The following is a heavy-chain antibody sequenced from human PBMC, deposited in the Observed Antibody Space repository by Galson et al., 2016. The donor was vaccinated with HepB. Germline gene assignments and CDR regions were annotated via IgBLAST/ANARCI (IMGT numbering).Heavy chain of an antibody. CDR2: TYYRSKWYY. V-gene: IGHV6-1*01. CDR3: ARVSLIRSSVWTGSAVDY. J-gene: IGHJ4*02. D-gene: IGHD6-19*01. Sequence: WIRQSPSRGLEWLGRTYYRSKWYYDYAVSVQSRITINPDTSKNQFSMQLHSVTPEDTAVYYSARVSLIRSSVWTGSAVDYWGQGTLVTVPS.